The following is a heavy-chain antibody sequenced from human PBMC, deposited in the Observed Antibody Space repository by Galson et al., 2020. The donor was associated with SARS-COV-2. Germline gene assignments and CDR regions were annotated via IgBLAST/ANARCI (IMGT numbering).Heavy chain of an antibody. CDR1: GGSINSGDYY. Sequence: SETLSLTCTVSGGSINSGDYYWSWIRQLPGKGLDWIGYIYSSGSTYYNPSLKSRVTISIDTSKNQFSLRLNSVTAADTAVYYCARMTQTRQLVGAADYWGQGTLVTVSS. J-gene: IGHJ4*02. CDR2: IYSSGST. V-gene: IGHV4-31*03. D-gene: IGHD1-26*01. CDR3: ARMTQTRQLVGAADY.